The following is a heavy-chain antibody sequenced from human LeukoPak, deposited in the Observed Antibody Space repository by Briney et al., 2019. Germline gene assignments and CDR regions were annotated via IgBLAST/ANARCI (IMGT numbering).Heavy chain of an antibody. CDR1: GFTFSSYW. D-gene: IGHD1-26*01. CDR2: IKQDGSEK. Sequence: QPGGSLRLSCAASGFTFSSYWMRWVRQAPGKGLEWVANIKQDGSEKYYVDSVKGRFTISRDNAKNSLYLQMNSLRAEDTAVYYCARRKFSGSYSSYYYYYYMDVWGKGTTVTVSS. V-gene: IGHV3-7*01. J-gene: IGHJ6*03. CDR3: ARRKFSGSYSSYYYYYYMDV.